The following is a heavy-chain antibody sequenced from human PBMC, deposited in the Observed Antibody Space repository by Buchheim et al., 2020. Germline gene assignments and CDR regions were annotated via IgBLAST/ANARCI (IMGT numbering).Heavy chain of an antibody. CDR1: GGSISSYY. J-gene: IGHJ6*02. CDR2: IYYSGST. D-gene: IGHD3-3*01. CDR3: ARGERGGFWSGYYTGKDYYYYGMDV. V-gene: IGHV4-59*01. Sequence: QVQLQESGPGLVKPSETLSLTCTVPGGSISSYYWSWIRQPPGKGLEWIGYIYYSGSTNYNPSLKSRVTISVDTSKKQFSLKLSSVTAADTAVYYCARGERGGFWSGYYTGKDYYYYGMDVWGQGTT.